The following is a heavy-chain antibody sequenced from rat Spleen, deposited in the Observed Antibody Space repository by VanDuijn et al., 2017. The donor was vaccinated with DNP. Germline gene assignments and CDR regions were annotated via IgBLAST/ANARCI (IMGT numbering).Heavy chain of an antibody. CDR2: ITSTGGST. D-gene: IGHD1-11*01. V-gene: IGHV5-20*01. CDR1: GFTFSYYG. Sequence: EVQLVESGGGLVQPGRSLKLSCAASGFTFSYYGMAWVRQAPKKGLEWVASITSTGGSTSYRDSVKGRFTISRDNAKSILYLQMDRLRSEDTATFYCTTDFGRGYWGQGVMVTVSS. J-gene: IGHJ2*01. CDR3: TTDFGRGY.